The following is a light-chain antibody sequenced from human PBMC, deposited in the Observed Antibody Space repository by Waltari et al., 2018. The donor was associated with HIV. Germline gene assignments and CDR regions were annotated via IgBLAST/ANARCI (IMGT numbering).Light chain of an antibody. J-gene: IGLJ2*01. CDR1: SNDVGAYNF. CDR3: SSYAGRHTLV. Sequence: QSALTQTPSASGSPGQSVTIPCTGTSNDVGAYNFVSWYQQLPGKAPKLLIYEVSKRPSGVPDRFSGSKSGNTASLTVSGLQPDDEADYFCSSYAGRHTLVFGGGTKLTVL. V-gene: IGLV2-8*01. CDR2: EVS.